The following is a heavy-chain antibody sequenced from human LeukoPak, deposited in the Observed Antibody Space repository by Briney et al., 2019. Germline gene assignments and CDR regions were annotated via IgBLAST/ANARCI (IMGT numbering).Heavy chain of an antibody. V-gene: IGHV3-66*02. CDR3: AKDLSYYGSGSYLV. CDR1: GFTVSSNY. Sequence: GGSLRLSCAASGFTVSSNYMSWVRQAPGKGLEWVSVIYSGGSTYYADSVKGRFTISRDNSKNTLYLQMNSLRAEDTAVYYCAKDLSYYGSGSYLVWGQGTLVTVSS. J-gene: IGHJ4*02. CDR2: IYSGGST. D-gene: IGHD3-10*01.